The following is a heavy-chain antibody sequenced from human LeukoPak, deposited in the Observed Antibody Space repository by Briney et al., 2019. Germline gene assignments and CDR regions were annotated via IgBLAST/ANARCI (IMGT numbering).Heavy chain of an antibody. J-gene: IGHJ6*02. CDR3: VKDAPQPMIVVPYGMDV. Sequence: GGSLRLSCAASGFTLRSYSMNWVRQAPGKGLEWVSYISSSSSSIYYADSVKGRFTISRDNAKNSLYLQMNSLRAEDTAVYFCVKDAPQPMIVVPYGMDVWGQGTTVTVSS. CDR2: ISSSSSSI. D-gene: IGHD3-22*01. V-gene: IGHV3-48*04. CDR1: GFTLRSYS.